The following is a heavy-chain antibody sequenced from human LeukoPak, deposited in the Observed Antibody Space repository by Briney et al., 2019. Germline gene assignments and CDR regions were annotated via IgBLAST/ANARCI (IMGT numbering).Heavy chain of an antibody. CDR1: GGSFSGYY. D-gene: IGHD5-12*01. V-gene: IGHV4-34*01. CDR2: INHSGST. CDR3: ARGNRGYSGYVMN. Sequence: SETLSLTCAVYGGSFSGYYWSWIRQPPGKGLEWIGEINHSGSTNYNPSLKSRVTISVDTSKNQFSLKLSSVTAADTAVYYCARGNRGYSGYVMNWGQGTLVTVSS. J-gene: IGHJ4*02.